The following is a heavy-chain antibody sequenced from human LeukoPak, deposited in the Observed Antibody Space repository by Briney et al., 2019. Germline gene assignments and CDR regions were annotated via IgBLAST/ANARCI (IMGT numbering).Heavy chain of an antibody. CDR2: IHYTGST. CDR1: GGSISSYY. D-gene: IGHD1/OR15-1a*01. V-gene: IGHV4-59*08. Sequence: SETLSLTCTVSGGSISSYYWSWIRQPPGKGLEWIGYIHYTGSTKYNPSLKSRVTMSVDTYNNQFSLKLSSVTAADTAVYYCARHSGTTGGAFDIWGQGTVVTVSS. CDR3: ARHSGTTGGAFDI. J-gene: IGHJ3*02.